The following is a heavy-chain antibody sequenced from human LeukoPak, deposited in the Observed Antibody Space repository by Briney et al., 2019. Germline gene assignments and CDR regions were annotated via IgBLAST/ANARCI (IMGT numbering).Heavy chain of an antibody. CDR1: GYTFTSYW. CDR2: INPDGGST. Sequence: ASVKVSCKASGYTFTSYWIQWVRQAPGQGLEWMGLINPDGGSTAYAHRFQGRVIMTRDTSTSTAYMDLSSLRSEDTAVYHCASSRGPNVFGGVHDYWGQGTLVTVSS. CDR3: ASSRGPNVFGGVHDY. J-gene: IGHJ4*02. D-gene: IGHD3-16*01. V-gene: IGHV1-46*01.